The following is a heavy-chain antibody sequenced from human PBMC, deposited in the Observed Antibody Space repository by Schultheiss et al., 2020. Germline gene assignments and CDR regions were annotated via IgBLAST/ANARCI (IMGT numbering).Heavy chain of an antibody. CDR3: ARDYVWGSYPLDY. CDR1: GGSFSGYY. V-gene: IGHV3-53*01. Sequence: ETLSLTCAVYGGSFSGYYWSWVRQAPGKGLEWLSVIYSGGNTHYGDSVQGRFTISRDNAKNSLYLQMNSLRAEDTAVYYCARDYVWGSYPLDYWGQGTLVTVSS. J-gene: IGHJ4*02. CDR2: IYSGGNT. D-gene: IGHD3-16*02.